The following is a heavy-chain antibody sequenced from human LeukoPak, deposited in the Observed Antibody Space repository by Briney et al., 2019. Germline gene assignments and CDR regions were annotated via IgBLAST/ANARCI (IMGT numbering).Heavy chain of an antibody. D-gene: IGHD2-2*02. CDR3: AKGGCSASCYSTY. CDR2: FSGSGGTT. CDR1: GFMFSSYA. V-gene: IGHV3-23*01. J-gene: IGHJ4*02. Sequence: GGSLRLSCAGTGFMFSSYAMSWVRQAPGKGLEWVSGFSGSGGTTYYADSVEGRFTISRDNSKNTLYLHMNSVRAEDTAVYYCAKGGCSASCYSTYWAQGTLVTVSS.